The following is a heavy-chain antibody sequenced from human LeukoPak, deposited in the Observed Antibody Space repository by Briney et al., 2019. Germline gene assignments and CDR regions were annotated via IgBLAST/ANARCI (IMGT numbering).Heavy chain of an antibody. J-gene: IGHJ4*02. CDR3: ARVDSVVVTASGSYFDY. V-gene: IGHV4-38-2*02. CDR2: IYHSGST. CDR1: GYSISSGYY. D-gene: IGHD2-21*02. Sequence: SETLSLTCTVSGYSISSGYYWGWIRQPPGKGLEWIGSIYHSGSTYYNPSLKSRVTISVDTSKNQFSLKLSSVTAADTAVYYCARVDSVVVTASGSYFDYWGQGTLVTVSS.